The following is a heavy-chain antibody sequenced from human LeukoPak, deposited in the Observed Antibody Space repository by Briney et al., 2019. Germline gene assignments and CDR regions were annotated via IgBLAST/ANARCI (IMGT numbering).Heavy chain of an antibody. Sequence: SEILSLTCTVSGGSISSYYWSWIRQPPGKGLEWISYIYYSGGTNYNPSLKSRVTISADTSKNQFSLKLISVTAADTAVYYCARGLGELSFPFVYWGQGTLVTVSS. CDR2: IYYSGGT. D-gene: IGHD3-16*02. CDR3: ARGLGELSFPFVY. CDR1: GGSISSYY. J-gene: IGHJ4*02. V-gene: IGHV4-59*01.